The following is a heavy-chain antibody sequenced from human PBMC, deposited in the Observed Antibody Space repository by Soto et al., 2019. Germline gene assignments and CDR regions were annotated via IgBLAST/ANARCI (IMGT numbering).Heavy chain of an antibody. CDR3: AKDHPVIEVVKVFEY. Sequence: GGSLRLSCAASGFSFSSYAMSWVRQAPGKGLDWVSAISGSGTKTHYADSVKGRFTISRDSSKNTLYLQMNSLRAEDTAVYYCAKDHPVIEVVKVFEYWGRGALVTVSS. CDR1: GFSFSSYA. CDR2: ISGSGTKT. V-gene: IGHV3-23*01. J-gene: IGHJ4*02. D-gene: IGHD3-22*01.